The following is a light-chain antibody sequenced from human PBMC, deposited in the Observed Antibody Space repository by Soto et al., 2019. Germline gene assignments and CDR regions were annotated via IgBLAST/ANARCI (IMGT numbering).Light chain of an antibody. Sequence: QSVLTQPASVSGSPGQSITISCTGTSSDVGGYSYVSWYQQHPGKAPKLMIYEVSNRPLGVSNRFSGSKSGNTASLTISGLQAEDEADYYCSSYTDSSTLVVFGGGTKLTVL. J-gene: IGLJ2*01. CDR2: EVS. CDR1: SSDVGGYSY. V-gene: IGLV2-14*01. CDR3: SSYTDSSTLVV.